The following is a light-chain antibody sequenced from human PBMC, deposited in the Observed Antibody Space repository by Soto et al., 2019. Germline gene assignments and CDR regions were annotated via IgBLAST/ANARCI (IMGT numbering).Light chain of an antibody. V-gene: IGLV2-14*01. J-gene: IGLJ2*01. Sequence: QSALTQPASVSGSPGQSITISCTGTSSEVGGYISVSWYQQHPGKAPKLMIYDVSNRPSGVSNRFSGSKSGNTASLTISGLQADDEADYYCSSYTSSSTLVFGGGTKLTVL. CDR1: SSEVGGYIS. CDR3: SSYTSSSTLV. CDR2: DVS.